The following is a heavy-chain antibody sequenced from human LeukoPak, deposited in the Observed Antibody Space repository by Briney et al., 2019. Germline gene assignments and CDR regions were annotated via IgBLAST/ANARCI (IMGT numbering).Heavy chain of an antibody. CDR1: GGTCSSYA. CDR3: ARGGAYIWFGELHWFDP. Sequence: GASVKVSCKASGGTCSSYAISWVRQAPGQGLEWMGGIIPIFGTANYAQKFQGRVTITADESTSTAYMELSSLRSEDTAVYYCARGGAYIWFGELHWFDPWGQGTLVTVSS. CDR2: IIPIFGTA. V-gene: IGHV1-69*01. J-gene: IGHJ5*02. D-gene: IGHD3-10*01.